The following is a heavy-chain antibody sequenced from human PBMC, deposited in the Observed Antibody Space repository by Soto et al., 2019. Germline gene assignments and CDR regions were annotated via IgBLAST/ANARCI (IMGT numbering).Heavy chain of an antibody. V-gene: IGHV3-15*01. D-gene: IGHD2-21*02. CDR1: VFTFSNAW. J-gene: IGHJ4*02. CDR2: IKSKTDGGTT. Sequence: WWSLRLSCSASVFTFSNAWMSWFRQAPGKGLEWVGRIKSKTDGGTTDYAAPVKGRFTISRDDSKNTLYLQMNSLKTEDTAVYYCTTGVAYCGGDCAPDYWGQGTLVTVSS. CDR3: TTGVAYCGGDCAPDY.